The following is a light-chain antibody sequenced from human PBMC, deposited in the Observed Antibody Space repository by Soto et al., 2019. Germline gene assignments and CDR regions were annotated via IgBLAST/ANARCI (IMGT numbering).Light chain of an antibody. V-gene: IGKV3-20*01. CDR3: QQYGSSPLLYT. CDR1: QSVSSSY. CDR2: DAS. J-gene: IGKJ2*01. Sequence: EVVLTQSPGTLSLSPGERATLSCRASQSVSSSYLAWYQQKPGQAPRLLIYDASSRATGIPDRFRGSGSGTDFTLTIIRLEPEDVAVYFCQQYGSSPLLYTFGQGNKLQIK.